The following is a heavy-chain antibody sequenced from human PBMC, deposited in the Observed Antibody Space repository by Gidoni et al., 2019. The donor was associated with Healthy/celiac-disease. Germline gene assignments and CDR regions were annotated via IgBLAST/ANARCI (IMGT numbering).Heavy chain of an antibody. Sequence: QVQLVQSGAEVKKPGSSGKVSCKASGGTFSSYAISWVRQAPGQGLEWMGGIIPIFGTANYEQKFQGRVTITADESTSTAYMELSSLRSEDTAVYYCARDAQAVVANKAHMDVWGQGTTVTVSS. CDR3: ARDAQAVVANKAHMDV. CDR2: IIPIFGTA. J-gene: IGHJ6*02. V-gene: IGHV1-69*01. D-gene: IGHD2-21*01. CDR1: GGTFSSYA.